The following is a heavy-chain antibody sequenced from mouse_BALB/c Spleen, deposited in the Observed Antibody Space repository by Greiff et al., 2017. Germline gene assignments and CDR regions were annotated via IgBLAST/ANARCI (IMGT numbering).Heavy chain of an antibody. J-gene: IGHJ3*01. Sequence: VQLKQSGPELVKPGASVKVSCKASGYAFTSYNMYWVKQSHGKSLEWIGYIDPYNGGTSYNQKFKGKATLTVDKSSSTAYMHLNSLTSEDSAVYYCARSVATMITTFAYWGQGTLVTVSA. V-gene: IGHV1S135*01. CDR3: ARSVATMITTFAY. CDR2: IDPYNGGT. CDR1: GYAFTSYN. D-gene: IGHD2-4*01.